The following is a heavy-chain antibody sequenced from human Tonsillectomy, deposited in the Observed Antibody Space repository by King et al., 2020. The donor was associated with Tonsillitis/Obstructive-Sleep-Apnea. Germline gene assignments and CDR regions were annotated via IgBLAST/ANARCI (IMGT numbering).Heavy chain of an antibody. V-gene: IGHV5-10-1*03. Sequence: QLVQSGAEVKKPGESLRISCKGSGYNFITYWITWVRQMPGKGLEWMGRIDPSDSYTDYSPSFQGHVTISADKSINTAYLQWSSLKASDTAMYYCARHELRPDAMAVWGQGTTVTVSS. J-gene: IGHJ6*02. CDR2: IDPSDSYT. CDR1: GYNFITYW. D-gene: IGHD1-14*01. CDR3: ARHELRPDAMAV.